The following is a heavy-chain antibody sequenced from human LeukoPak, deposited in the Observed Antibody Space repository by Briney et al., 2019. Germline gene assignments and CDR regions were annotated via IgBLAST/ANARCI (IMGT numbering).Heavy chain of an antibody. CDR2: ISGSGGST. V-gene: IGHV3-23*01. J-gene: IGHJ4*02. D-gene: IGHD3-22*01. CDR1: GFTFSSYA. Sequence: GGSLRLSCAASGFTFSSYAMSWVRQAPGKGLEWVSAISGSGGSTYYADSVKGRFTISRDNSKNTLYLQMNSLRAGDTAVYYCAKDPRSGYYSDYWGQGTLVTVSS. CDR3: AKDPRSGYYSDY.